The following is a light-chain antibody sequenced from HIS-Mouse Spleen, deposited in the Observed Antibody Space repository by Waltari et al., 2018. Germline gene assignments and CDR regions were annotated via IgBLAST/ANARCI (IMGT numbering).Light chain of an antibody. J-gene: IGLJ2*01. CDR3: YSTDSSGNHRV. V-gene: IGLV3-10*01. CDR2: EDS. CDR1: ALPKKY. Sequence: SYELTQPPSVSVSPGQTARTTCSGAALPKKYSYWYQQKSGQAPVLVIYEDSKRPPGIPEGFSGSSSGTMATLTISGAQVEDEADYYCYSTDSSGNHRVFGGGTKLTVL.